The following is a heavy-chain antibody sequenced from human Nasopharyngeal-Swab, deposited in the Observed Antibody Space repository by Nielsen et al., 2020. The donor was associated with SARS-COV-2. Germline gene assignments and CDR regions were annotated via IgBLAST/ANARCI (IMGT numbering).Heavy chain of an antibody. CDR3: ARENDYGDYPTGGSASDI. CDR1: GFTFSSYA. Sequence: GESLKISCAASGFTFSSYAMHWVRQAPGKGPEWVAVISYDGSNKYYADSVKGRFTISRDNSKNTLYLQMNSLRAEDTAVYYCARENDYGDYPTGGSASDIWGQGTMVTVSS. V-gene: IGHV3-30-3*01. J-gene: IGHJ3*02. CDR2: ISYDGSNK. D-gene: IGHD4-17*01.